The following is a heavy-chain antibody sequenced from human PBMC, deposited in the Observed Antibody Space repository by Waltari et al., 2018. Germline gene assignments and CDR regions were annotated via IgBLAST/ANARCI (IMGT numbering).Heavy chain of an antibody. D-gene: IGHD6-6*01. V-gene: IGHV4-39*01. CDR2: IYYSGST. CDR1: GGSIRSSSYY. J-gene: IGHJ5*02. CDR3: ARHRYSSSGWFDP. Sequence: QLQLQESGPGLVKPSETLSLTCTVSGGSIRSSSYYWGWIRQPPGKGLEWIGSIYYSGSTYYNPSLKSRVTISVDTSKNQFSLKLSSVTAADTAVYYCARHRYSSSGWFDPWGQGTLVTVSS.